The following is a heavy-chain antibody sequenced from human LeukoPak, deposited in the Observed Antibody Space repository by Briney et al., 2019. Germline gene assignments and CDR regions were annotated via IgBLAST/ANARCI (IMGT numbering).Heavy chain of an antibody. V-gene: IGHV1-24*01. CDR1: GYTLTELS. D-gene: IGHD6-13*01. Sequence: ASVKVSCKVSGYTLTELSMHWVRQAPGKGLEWMGGFDPEDGETIYAQKFQGRVTMTEDTSTDTAYMELSSLRPEDTAVYYCATGLFIAAADHHDYWGQGTLVTVSS. J-gene: IGHJ4*02. CDR3: ATGLFIAAADHHDY. CDR2: FDPEDGET.